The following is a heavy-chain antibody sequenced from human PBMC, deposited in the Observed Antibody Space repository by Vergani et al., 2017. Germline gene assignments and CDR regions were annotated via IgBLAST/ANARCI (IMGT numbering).Heavy chain of an antibody. D-gene: IGHD1-26*01. CDR2: INPSGGST. CDR3: AEEAPGVGASGRFDP. CDR1: GYTFTSYY. V-gene: IGHV1-46*01. J-gene: IGHJ5*02. Sequence: QVQLVQSGAEVKKPGASVKVSCKASGYTFTSYYMHWVRQAPGQGLEWMGIINPSGGSTSYAQKFQGRVTMTRDTSTCTVYMELSSLGSEDTAVYYCAEEAPGVGASGRFDPWGQGTLVTVSS.